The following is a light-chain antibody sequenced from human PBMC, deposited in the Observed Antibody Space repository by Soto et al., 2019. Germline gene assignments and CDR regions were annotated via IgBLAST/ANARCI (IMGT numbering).Light chain of an antibody. CDR1: QSVSNW. CDR3: QQYNSDPIT. CDR2: KAS. V-gene: IGKV1-5*03. J-gene: IGKJ2*01. Sequence: DIQMTQPPSTLSASVGDSVTITCRASQSVSNWLAWYQQKPGKAPKVLIYKASNLESGVPSRFSGSQSGTQFTLTISSLQPDDVGTYYCQQYNSDPITFGQGTKLEIK.